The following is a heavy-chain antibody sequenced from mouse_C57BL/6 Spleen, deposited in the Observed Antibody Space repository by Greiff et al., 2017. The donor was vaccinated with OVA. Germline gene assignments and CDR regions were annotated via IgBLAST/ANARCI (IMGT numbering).Heavy chain of an antibody. D-gene: IGHD1-1*01. CDR2: IDPETGGT. CDR1: GYTFTDYE. V-gene: IGHV1-15*01. J-gene: IGHJ1*03. CDR3: TRRGTTVVASDWYFDV. Sequence: VQLQQSGAELVRPGASVTLSCKASGYTFTDYEMHWVKQTPVHGLEWIGAIDPETGGTAYNQKFKGKAILTADKASSTAYMELRSLTSEDSAVYYCTRRGTTVVASDWYFDVWGTGTTVTVSS.